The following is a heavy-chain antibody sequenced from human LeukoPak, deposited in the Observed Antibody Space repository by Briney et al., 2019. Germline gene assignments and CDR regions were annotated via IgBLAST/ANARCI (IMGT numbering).Heavy chain of an antibody. D-gene: IGHD1-14*01. J-gene: IGHJ6*02. V-gene: IGHV3-48*02. CDR1: GFTFSSYS. Sequence: PGGSLRLSCAASGFTFSSYSMNWVRQAPGKGLEWVSYISSSSSTIYYADSVKGRFTISRDNAKNSLYLQMNSLRDEDTAVYYCARGYDHFYYYYGMDVWGQGTTVTVSS. CDR2: ISSSSSTI. CDR3: ARGYDHFYYYYGMDV.